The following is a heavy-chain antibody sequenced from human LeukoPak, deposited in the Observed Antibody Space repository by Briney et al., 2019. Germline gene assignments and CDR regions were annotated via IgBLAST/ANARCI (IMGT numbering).Heavy chain of an antibody. V-gene: IGHV1-69*05. D-gene: IGHD2-15*01. CDR1: GGTFSSYA. CDR2: IIPIFGTA. CDR3: ARERGDDIVVVVAATTWFDP. Sequence: SAKVSCKASGGTFSSYAISWVRQAPGQGLEWMGRIIPIFGTANYAQKFQGRVTITTDESTSTAYMELSSLRSEDTAVYYCARERGDDIVVVVAATTWFDPWGQGTLVTVSS. J-gene: IGHJ5*02.